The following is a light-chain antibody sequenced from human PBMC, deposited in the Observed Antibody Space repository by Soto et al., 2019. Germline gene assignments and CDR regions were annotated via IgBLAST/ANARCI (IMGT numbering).Light chain of an antibody. CDR1: SSDVGGYNY. J-gene: IGLJ1*01. V-gene: IGLV2-14*01. CDR2: DVS. Sequence: QSALTQPASVSGSPGQSITISCTGTSSDVGGYNYVSWYQQHPGKAPKLMIYDVSNRPSGVSNSFSGSESGNRASLTIFALQDEDDADYYCSSSTRSSTPNVFGTGTQLTVL. CDR3: SSSTRSSTPNV.